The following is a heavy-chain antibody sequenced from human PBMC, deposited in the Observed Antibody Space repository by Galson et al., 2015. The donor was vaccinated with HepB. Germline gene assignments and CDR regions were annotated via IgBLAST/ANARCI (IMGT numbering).Heavy chain of an antibody. J-gene: IGHJ6*02. CDR1: GYSFTSYW. D-gene: IGHD2-21*02. CDR2: IDPSDSYT. Sequence: QSGAEVKKPGESLRISCKGSGYSFTSYWISWVRQMPGKGLEWMGRIDPSDSYTNYSPSFQGHVTISADKSISTAYLQWSSLKASDTAMYYCARLVTPASYYYYGMDVWGQGTTVTVSS. V-gene: IGHV5-10-1*01. CDR3: ARLVTPASYYYYGMDV.